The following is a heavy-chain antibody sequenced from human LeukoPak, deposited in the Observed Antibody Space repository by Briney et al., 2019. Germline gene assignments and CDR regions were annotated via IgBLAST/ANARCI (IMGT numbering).Heavy chain of an antibody. Sequence: GGSLRLSCAASGFTVSSNYMNWVRQAPGKGLEWVSYISSSSSTIYYADSVKGRFTISRDNAKNSLYLQMNSLRAEDTAVYYCAREPGMSSGYLSYYYYMDVWGKGTTVTVSS. CDR3: AREPGMSSGYLSYYYYMDV. CDR2: ISSSSSTI. V-gene: IGHV3-48*01. J-gene: IGHJ6*03. D-gene: IGHD3-22*01. CDR1: GFTVSSNY.